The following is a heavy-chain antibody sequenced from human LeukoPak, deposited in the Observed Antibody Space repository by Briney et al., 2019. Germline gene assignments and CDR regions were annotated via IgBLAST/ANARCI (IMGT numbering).Heavy chain of an antibody. V-gene: IGHV3-21*01. CDR1: GFTLSDYH. CDR2: ISSSSSYI. CDR3: ARDRTDDY. J-gene: IGHJ4*02. Sequence: GGSLRLSCAASGFTLSDYHMNWVRQAPGKGLEWVSFISSSSSYIYYADSVKGRFTISRDNAKNSLYLQMNSLRAEDTAVYYCARDRTDDYWGQGTLVTVSS.